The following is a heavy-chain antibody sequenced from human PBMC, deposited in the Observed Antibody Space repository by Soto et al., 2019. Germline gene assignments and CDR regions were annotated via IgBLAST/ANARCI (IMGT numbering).Heavy chain of an antibody. Sequence: PSETLSLTCTVSGGSISSYYWSWIRQPPGKGLEWIGYIYYSGSTNYNPSLKSRVTISVDTSKNQFSLKLNSVTAADTAVYYCARRGSSSPYYYYGMDVWGQGTTVTVSS. CDR3: ARRGSSSPYYYYGMDV. CDR1: GGSISSYY. V-gene: IGHV4-59*01. D-gene: IGHD6-6*01. J-gene: IGHJ6*02. CDR2: IYYSGST.